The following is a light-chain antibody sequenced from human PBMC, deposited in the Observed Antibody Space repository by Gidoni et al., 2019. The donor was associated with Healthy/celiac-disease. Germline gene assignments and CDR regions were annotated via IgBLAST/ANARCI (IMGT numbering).Light chain of an antibody. V-gene: IGKV1-12*01. CDR1: QGISSW. CDR2: AAY. CDR3: QQANSFPFT. J-gene: IGKJ3*01. Sequence: DIHMTQSPSSVSASVGDRVTITCRASQGISSWLAWYPQKPGKAPKLLIYAAYSLQSGVPSRFSGSGSGTDFTLTISSLQPEDFATYYCQQANSFPFTFGPGTKVDIK.